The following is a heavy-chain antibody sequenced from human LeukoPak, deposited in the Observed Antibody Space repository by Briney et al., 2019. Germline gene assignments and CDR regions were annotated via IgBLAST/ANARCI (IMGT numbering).Heavy chain of an antibody. J-gene: IGHJ4*02. D-gene: IGHD3-9*01. V-gene: IGHV7-4-1*02. CDR3: AREKYDHPYDILDY. CDR1: GYTFTSYA. CDR2: INTNTGNP. Sequence: ASVKVSCKASGYTFTSYATNWVRQAPGQGLEWMGWINTNTGNPTYAQGFTGRFVFSLDTSVSTAYLQISSLKAEDTAVYYCAREKYDHPYDILDYWGQGTLVTVSS.